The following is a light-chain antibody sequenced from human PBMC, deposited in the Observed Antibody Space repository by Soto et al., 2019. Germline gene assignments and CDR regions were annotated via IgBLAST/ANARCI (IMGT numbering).Light chain of an antibody. J-gene: IGKJ5*01. V-gene: IGKV1-33*01. CDR3: KQYENLPT. CDR1: QNMNNY. CDR2: DAS. Sequence: DIQMTQSPSSLSASVGDRVTITCQASQNMNNYLNWYQQKPGRAPKLLIYDASNLEAGVPSRFRGSGSGTDFTFTISRLQPEDSATYYCKQYENLPTFGQGTRLEIK.